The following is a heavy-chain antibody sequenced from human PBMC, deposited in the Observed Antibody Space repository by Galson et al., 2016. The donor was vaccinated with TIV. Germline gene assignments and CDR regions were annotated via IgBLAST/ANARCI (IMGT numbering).Heavy chain of an antibody. CDR2: ISGGGGST. CDR3: AKMDSSGFSYARRFDY. CDR1: GFTFSIFA. V-gene: IGHV3-23*01. Sequence: SLRLSCAASGFTFSIFAMTWVRQAPGMGLEWVSAISGGGGSTYYADSVKGRFTISRDNSKNTLFLQMNSLRAEDTAVYYCAKMDSSGFSYARRFDYWGQGTLVTVSS. J-gene: IGHJ4*02. D-gene: IGHD3-22*01.